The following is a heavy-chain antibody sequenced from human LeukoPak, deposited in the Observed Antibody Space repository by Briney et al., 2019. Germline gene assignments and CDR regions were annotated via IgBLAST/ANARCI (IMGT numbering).Heavy chain of an antibody. CDR1: GGSISSSNW. V-gene: IGHV4-4*02. J-gene: IGHJ6*03. CDR3: ARLPYDNSGYYQAYYYYYMDV. Sequence: SGTLSLTCAVSGGSISSSNWWSWVRQPPGKGLEWIGEIYHSGSTNHNPSLKSRVTISVDKSKNQFSLKLSSVTAADTAVYYCARLPYDNSGYYQAYYYYYMDVWGKGTTVTISS. CDR2: IYHSGST. D-gene: IGHD3-22*01.